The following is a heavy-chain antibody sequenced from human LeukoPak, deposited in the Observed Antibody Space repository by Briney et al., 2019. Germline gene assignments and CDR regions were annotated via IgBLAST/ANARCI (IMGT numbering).Heavy chain of an antibody. V-gene: IGHV1-69*13. D-gene: IGHD5-18*01. J-gene: IGHJ4*02. CDR1: GGTFSSYA. CDR2: IIPIFGTA. CDR3: ARAKSDTAMGTGFDY. Sequence: SVKVSCKASGGTFSSYAISWVRQAPGQGLEWMGGIIPIFGTANYAQKFQGRVTITADESTSTAYMELSSLRSEDTAVYYCARAKSDTAMGTGFDYWGQGTPVTVSS.